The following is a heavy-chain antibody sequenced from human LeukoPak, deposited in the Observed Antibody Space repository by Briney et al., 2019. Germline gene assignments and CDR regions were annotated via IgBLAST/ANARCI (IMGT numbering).Heavy chain of an antibody. CDR1: GFTFSSYG. V-gene: IGHV3-30*02. Sequence: PGGSLRLSCAASGFTFSSYGMHWVRQAPGKGLEWVAFIRYDGSNKYYADSVKGRFTISRDNSKNTLYLQMNSLRAEDTAVYYCAKAQLAAVDWYFDLWGRGTLVTVSS. CDR3: AKAQLAAVDWYFDL. CDR2: IRYDGSNK. J-gene: IGHJ2*01. D-gene: IGHD6-13*01.